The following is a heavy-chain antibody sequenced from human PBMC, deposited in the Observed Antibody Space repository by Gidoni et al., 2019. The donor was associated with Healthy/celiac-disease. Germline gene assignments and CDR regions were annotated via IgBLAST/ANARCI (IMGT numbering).Heavy chain of an antibody. D-gene: IGHD3-22*01. CDR3: ARTWDYYDSSGYYLRWFDP. V-gene: IGHV1-69*01. Sequence: QVQLVQYGAEVKKPGSSVKVSCKASGGTFSSYAISWGRQAPGQGLEWMGGIIPIFGTANYAQKFQGRVTITADESTSTAYMELSSLRSDDTAVYYCARTWDYYDSSGYYLRWFDPWGQGTLVTVSS. CDR1: GGTFSSYA. J-gene: IGHJ5*02. CDR2: IIPIFGTA.